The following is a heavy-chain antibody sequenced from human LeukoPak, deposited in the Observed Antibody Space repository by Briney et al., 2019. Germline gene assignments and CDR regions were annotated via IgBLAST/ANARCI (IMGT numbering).Heavy chain of an antibody. Sequence: SETLSLTCTVSGGSISSGDYYWSWIRQPPGKGLEWIGYIYYSGSTYYNPSLKSRVTMSVDTSKNQFSLKLSSVTAADTAVYYCAREGDGGNPGYWGQGTLVTVSS. CDR2: IYYSGST. J-gene: IGHJ4*02. CDR3: AREGDGGNPGY. V-gene: IGHV4-30-4*01. CDR1: GGSISSGDYY. D-gene: IGHD4-23*01.